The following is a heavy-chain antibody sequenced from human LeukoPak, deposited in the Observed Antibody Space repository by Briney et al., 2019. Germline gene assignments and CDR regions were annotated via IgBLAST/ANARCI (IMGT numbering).Heavy chain of an antibody. CDR2: ICGRVGNT. D-gene: IGHD3-22*01. J-gene: IGHJ4*02. V-gene: IGHV3-23*01. Sequence: PGGFLRVSCAAPGFAFRIYAMNWVRQTPGKGLGWVSPICGRVGNTYYADSVKGRFTISRDNSKNTLYLQMNSLRAEDTAVYYCAKDGADYYDASGFYGDFDYWGQGTLVTVSS. CDR1: GFAFRIYA. CDR3: AKDGADYYDASGFYGDFDY.